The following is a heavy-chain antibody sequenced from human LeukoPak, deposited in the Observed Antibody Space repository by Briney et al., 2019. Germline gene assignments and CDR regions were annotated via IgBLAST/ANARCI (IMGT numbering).Heavy chain of an antibody. CDR2: IYYSGST. CDR1: GGSISSYY. CDR3: AGSYGSGGRFDY. D-gene: IGHD3-10*01. Sequence: PSETLSLTCTVSGGSISSYYWSWIRQPPGKGLEWIGYIYYSGSTNYNPSLKSRVTISVDTSKNQLSLKLSSVTAADTAVYYCAGSYGSGGRFDYWGQGTLVTVSS. V-gene: IGHV4-59*01. J-gene: IGHJ4*02.